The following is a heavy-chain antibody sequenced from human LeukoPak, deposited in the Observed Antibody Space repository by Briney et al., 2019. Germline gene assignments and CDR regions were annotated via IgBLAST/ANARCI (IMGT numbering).Heavy chain of an antibody. J-gene: IGHJ4*02. CDR1: GLTFSNAW. D-gene: IGHD5-18*01. Sequence: GGSLRLSCAASGLTFSNAWMSWVRQAPGKGLEWVGRIKSKTDGGTTDYAAPVKGRFTISRDDSKNTLYLQMNSLKTEDTAVYYCTTAPSYSYGDYWGQGTLVTVSS. CDR2: IKSKTDGGTT. CDR3: TTAPSYSYGDY. V-gene: IGHV3-15*01.